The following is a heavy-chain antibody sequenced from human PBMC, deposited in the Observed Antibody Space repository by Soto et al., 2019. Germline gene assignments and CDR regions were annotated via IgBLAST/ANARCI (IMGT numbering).Heavy chain of an antibody. CDR2: MSHSGGT. Sequence: QVQLQQWGAGLLKPSETLSLTCAVYGGFVSSGTYYWSWIRQPPGKGLEWIGEMSHSGGTHFNPSLKRRVTISVDTSKNQFSLQMSSVTAADTALYYCARVERGTATTVVDAFDIWGPGTMVTVSS. D-gene: IGHD1-1*01. J-gene: IGHJ3*02. V-gene: IGHV4-34*01. CDR3: ARVERGTATTVVDAFDI. CDR1: GGFVSSGTYY.